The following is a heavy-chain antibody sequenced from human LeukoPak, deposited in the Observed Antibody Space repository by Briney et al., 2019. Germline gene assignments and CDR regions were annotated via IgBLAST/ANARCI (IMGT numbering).Heavy chain of an antibody. CDR3: ARLTVTDVLWYFDL. V-gene: IGHV5-51*01. CDR2: IYPGDSDT. D-gene: IGHD4-17*01. Sequence: GESLKISCKGYGYSITSYWISWVRQMPGKGLEWMGIIYPGDSDTRYSPSFQGQVTISADKSISTAYLQWSSLKASDTAMYYCARLTVTDVLWYFDLWGRGTLVTVSS. J-gene: IGHJ2*01. CDR1: GYSITSYW.